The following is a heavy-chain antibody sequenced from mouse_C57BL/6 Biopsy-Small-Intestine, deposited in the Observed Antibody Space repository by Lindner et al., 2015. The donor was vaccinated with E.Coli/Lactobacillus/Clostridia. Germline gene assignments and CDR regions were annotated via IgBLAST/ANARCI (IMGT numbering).Heavy chain of an antibody. Sequence: VQLQESGPELVKPGASVKISCKASGYAFSSSWMNWVKQRPGKGLEWIGRIYPGDGDTNYDGKFKGKATLTADKSSSTAYTQLSSLTSEDSAVYFCARNWDVFPYFDVWGTGTTVTVSS. CDR2: IYPGDGDT. CDR1: GYAFSSSW. J-gene: IGHJ1*03. CDR3: ARNWDVFPYFDV. V-gene: IGHV1-82*01. D-gene: IGHD4-1*01.